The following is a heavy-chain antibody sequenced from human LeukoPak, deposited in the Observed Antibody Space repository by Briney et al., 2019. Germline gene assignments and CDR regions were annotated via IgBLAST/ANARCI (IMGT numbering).Heavy chain of an antibody. CDR3: ARVDDSGSYSGGMDV. CDR2: ISYDGSNK. V-gene: IGHV3-30-3*01. J-gene: IGHJ6*02. CDR1: GFTFSSYA. D-gene: IGHD1-26*01. Sequence: PGGSLRLSCAASGFTFSSYAMHWVRQAPGKGLEWVAVISYDGSNKYYADSVKGRFTISRDNSKNTLYLQMNSLRAEDTAVYYCARVDDSGSYSGGMDVWGQGTTVTVSS.